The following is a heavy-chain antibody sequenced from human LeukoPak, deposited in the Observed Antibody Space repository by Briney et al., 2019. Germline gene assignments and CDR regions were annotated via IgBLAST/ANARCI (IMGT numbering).Heavy chain of an antibody. CDR3: AKDLVGGIGSPFDY. Sequence: ETLSLTCTVSGGSISSYYWSWIRQPAGKGLEWVSAISGSGGSTYYADSVKGRFTISRDNSKNTLYLQMNSLRAEDTAVYYCAKDLVGGIGSPFDYWGQGTLVTVSS. V-gene: IGHV3-23*01. J-gene: IGHJ4*02. CDR2: ISGSGGST. D-gene: IGHD2-15*01. CDR1: GGSISSYY.